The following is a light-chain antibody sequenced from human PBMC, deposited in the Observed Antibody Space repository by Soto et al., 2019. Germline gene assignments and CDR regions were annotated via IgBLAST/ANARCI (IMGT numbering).Light chain of an antibody. CDR3: QQYDSSPLP. J-gene: IGKJ4*01. CDR2: GAS. Sequence: AFTQAPCALCLSPGERASLSCRASQSVSSSYLAWYQQKPGQAPRLLIYGASSRATGIPDRFSGSGSGTDFTLTISRLEPEDFAVYYCQQYDSSPLPFGGGTKVDI. V-gene: IGKV3-20*01. CDR1: QSVSSSY.